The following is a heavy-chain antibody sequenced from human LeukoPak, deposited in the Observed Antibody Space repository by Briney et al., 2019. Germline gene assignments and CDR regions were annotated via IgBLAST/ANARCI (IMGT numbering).Heavy chain of an antibody. D-gene: IGHD1-26*01. Sequence: GGSLRLSCAASGFTFSSYSMNWVRQAPGKGLEYVSAISSNGGSTYYANSVKGRFTISRDNSKNTLYLQMGSLRAEDMAVYYCARDLIVGATVGAFDIWGQGTMVTVSS. CDR3: ARDLIVGATVGAFDI. CDR1: GFTFSSYS. CDR2: ISSNGGST. J-gene: IGHJ3*02. V-gene: IGHV3-64*01.